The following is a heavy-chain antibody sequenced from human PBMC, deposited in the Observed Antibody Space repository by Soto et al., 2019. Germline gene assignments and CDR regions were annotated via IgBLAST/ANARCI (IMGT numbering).Heavy chain of an antibody. CDR1: GGTFRSYA. J-gene: IGHJ6*02. CDR3: ARDPRRDGYNYLAYYYGMDV. CDR2: IIPIFGTA. V-gene: IGHV1-69*12. Sequence: QVQLMQSGAELMKPVSSVKVSCKASGGTFRSYALSWVRQAPGQGLEWMGGIIPIFGTANYAQKLQGRVTITADQSTSTAYMYLSSLRPEDTAVYYCARDPRRDGYNYLAYYYGMDVWGQGTTVLVSS. D-gene: IGHD5-12*01.